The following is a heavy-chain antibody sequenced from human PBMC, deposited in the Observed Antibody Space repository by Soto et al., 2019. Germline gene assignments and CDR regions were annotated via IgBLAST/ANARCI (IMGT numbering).Heavy chain of an antibody. J-gene: IGHJ4*02. CDR1: GYTFTSYG. Sequence: GASVKVSCKASGYTFTSYGISWVRQAPGQGLEWMGWISAYNGNTNYAQKLQGRVTMTTDTSTSTAYTELRSLRSDDTAVYYCARYYYGSGSFPIKSYYFDYWGQGTLVTVSS. V-gene: IGHV1-18*01. CDR2: ISAYNGNT. D-gene: IGHD3-10*01. CDR3: ARYYYGSGSFPIKSYYFDY.